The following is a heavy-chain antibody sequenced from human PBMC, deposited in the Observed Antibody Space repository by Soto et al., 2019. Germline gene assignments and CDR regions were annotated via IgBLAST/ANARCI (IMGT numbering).Heavy chain of an antibody. J-gene: IGHJ4*02. D-gene: IGHD1-1*01. CDR1: GSSLSARPVA. Sequence: QITLRESGPTRVKPTQTLTLTCTFSGSSLSARPVAVGWIRQPPGKALERLALIYWDDDKRYSPSLMSRLTITKDTSKNQVVLTMTNMDPLDTAIYYCVHRAGIDGNWNGGYFDYWGQGALVTVSS. CDR3: VHRAGIDGNWNGGYFDY. CDR2: IYWDDDK. V-gene: IGHV2-5*02.